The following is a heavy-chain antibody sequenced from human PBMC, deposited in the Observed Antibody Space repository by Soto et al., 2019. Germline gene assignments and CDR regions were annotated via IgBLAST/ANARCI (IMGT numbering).Heavy chain of an antibody. CDR3: ARVTQAVAADY. Sequence: QVQLVESGGGVVQPGRSLRLSCAASGLTLSNYAMHWVREAPGKGLEWVAVISYDGSNRYYADSVKGRFTISRDNSKNTLYLQMNSLRAEDTAVYYCARVTQAVAADYWGQVTLLTVSS. V-gene: IGHV3-30-3*01. D-gene: IGHD6-19*01. CDR2: ISYDGSNR. CDR1: GLTLSNYA. J-gene: IGHJ4*02.